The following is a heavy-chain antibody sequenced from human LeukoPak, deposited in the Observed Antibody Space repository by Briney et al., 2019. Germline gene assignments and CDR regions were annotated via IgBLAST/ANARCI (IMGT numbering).Heavy chain of an antibody. J-gene: IGHJ6*02. Sequence: PGGSLRLSCAASGFTFSSYWMSWVRQAPGKGLEWVGRIKSKTDGGTTDYAAPVKGRFTISRDDSKNTLYLQMNSLKTEDTAVYYCTTREMTTVTYYYYYGMDVWGQGTTVTVSS. CDR3: TTREMTTVTYYYYYGMDV. CDR1: GFTFSSYW. D-gene: IGHD4-17*01. CDR2: IKSKTDGGTT. V-gene: IGHV3-15*01.